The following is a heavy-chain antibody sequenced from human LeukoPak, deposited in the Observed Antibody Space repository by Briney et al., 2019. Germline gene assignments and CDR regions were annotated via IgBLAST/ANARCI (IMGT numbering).Heavy chain of an antibody. CDR2: ISYDGSNK. J-gene: IGHJ6*03. Sequence: GGSLRLSCAASGFTFSSYAMHWVRQAPGKGLEWVAVISYDGSNKYYADSVKGRFTISRDNSKNTLYLQMNSLRAEDTAVYYCAKEGVSMGYYYYYYMDVWGKGTTVTVSS. V-gene: IGHV3-30-3*01. CDR3: AKEGVSMGYYYYYYMDV. CDR1: GFTFSSYA.